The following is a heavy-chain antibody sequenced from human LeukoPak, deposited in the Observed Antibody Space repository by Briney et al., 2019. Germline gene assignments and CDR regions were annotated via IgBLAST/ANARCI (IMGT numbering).Heavy chain of an antibody. J-gene: IGHJ4*02. CDR1: GFTFSSYG. CDR3: ANGKYYFDNSSYPL. Sequence: PGGSLRLSCAASGFTFSSYGMHWVRQAPGKGLEWVTFIQSDGSHKYYADSVKGRFTISRDNSKNTLYLQMNSLRAEDTAVYYCANGKYYFDNSSYPLWGQGTLVTVSS. V-gene: IGHV3-30*02. D-gene: IGHD3-22*01. CDR2: IQSDGSHK.